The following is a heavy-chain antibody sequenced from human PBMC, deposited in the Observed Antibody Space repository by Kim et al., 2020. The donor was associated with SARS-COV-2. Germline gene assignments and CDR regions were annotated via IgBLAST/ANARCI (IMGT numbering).Heavy chain of an antibody. CDR2: INPNSGGT. Sequence: ASVKVSCKASGYTFTGYYMHWVRQAPGQGLEWMGWINPNSGGTNYAQKFQGRVTMTRDTSISTAYMELSRLRSDDTAVYYCAREDSRGTTDWFDPWGQGTLVTVSS. CDR1: GYTFTGYY. CDR3: AREDSRGTTDWFDP. D-gene: IGHD4-4*01. J-gene: IGHJ5*02. V-gene: IGHV1-2*02.